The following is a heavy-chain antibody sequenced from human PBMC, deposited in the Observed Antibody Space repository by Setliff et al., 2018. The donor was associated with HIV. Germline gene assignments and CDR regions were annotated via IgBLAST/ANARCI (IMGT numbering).Heavy chain of an antibody. CDR2: IWSDGSNK. J-gene: IGHJ4*02. CDR3: AKESPRAGYSVFDY. V-gene: IGHV3-33*06. D-gene: IGHD5-18*01. Sequence: LRLSCAASGFTFSSYGMHWVRQAPGKGLEWVAVIWSDGSNKYYADSVKGRFTISRDNSKNTLYLQMNSLRAEDTAVYYCAKESPRAGYSVFDYWGQGTLGTVS. CDR1: GFTFSSYG.